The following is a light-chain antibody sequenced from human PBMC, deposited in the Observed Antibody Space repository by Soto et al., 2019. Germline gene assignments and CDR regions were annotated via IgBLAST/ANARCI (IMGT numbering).Light chain of an antibody. CDR2: AAS. Sequence: DIQMTQSPSSVSASVGDRVTINCRASQGINTHLAWYQQKPGKAPNLLISAASNLQSGVPSRFSGSGSGTDFNRTISSLQPEDFTPYYCQPTNTSPHPFGQGTNLEIK. CDR3: QPTNTSPHP. CDR1: QGINTH. J-gene: IGKJ2*01. V-gene: IGKV1-12*01.